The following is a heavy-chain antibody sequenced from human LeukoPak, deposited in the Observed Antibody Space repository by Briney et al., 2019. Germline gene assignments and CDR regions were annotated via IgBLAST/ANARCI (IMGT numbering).Heavy chain of an antibody. CDR1: GGSISSYY. CDR3: ARDKSRTYGSADAFDI. J-gene: IGHJ3*02. CDR2: IYTSGST. Sequence: SETLSLTCTVSGGSISSYYWSWIRQPPGKGLEWIGRIYTSGSTNYNPSLKSRVTMSVDTSKNQFSLKLSSVTAADTAVYYCARDKSRTYGSADAFDIWGQGTMVTVSS. V-gene: IGHV4-4*07. D-gene: IGHD3-10*01.